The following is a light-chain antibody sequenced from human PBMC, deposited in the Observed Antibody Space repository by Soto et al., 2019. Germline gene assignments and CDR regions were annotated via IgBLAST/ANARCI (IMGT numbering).Light chain of an antibody. CDR3: QQYYSIPYT. J-gene: IGKJ2*01. CDR1: QSVLSSSNNKNF. V-gene: IGKV4-1*01. Sequence: DIVMTQSPDSLAVSLGERATINCKSSQSVLSSSNNKNFLAWYQQKPGQSPKLLIYWASTRESVVTDRFSGRGSGTDFTLTISSQKAEDVAVCYCQQYYSIPYTFGQGTKLEIK. CDR2: WAS.